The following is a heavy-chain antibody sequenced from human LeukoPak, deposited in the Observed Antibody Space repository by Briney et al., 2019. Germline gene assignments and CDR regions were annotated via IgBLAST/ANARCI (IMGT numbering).Heavy chain of an antibody. CDR1: GYTFTNYG. CDR3: VREVSAANAGYMDV. D-gene: IGHD6-13*01. CDR2: ISVFYGHT. J-gene: IGHJ6*03. Sequence: GASVKVSCKASGYTFTNYGIGWVRQAPGQGLEWMGWISVFYGHTNYSQSFQGRLTMTTHTSTSTAYLELRSLRSDDTAVYYCVREVSAANAGYMDVWGTGTTVTVSS. V-gene: IGHV1-18*01.